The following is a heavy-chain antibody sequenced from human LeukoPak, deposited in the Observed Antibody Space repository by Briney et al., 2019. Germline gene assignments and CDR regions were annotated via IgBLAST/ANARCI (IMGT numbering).Heavy chain of an antibody. CDR3: ARVRYDSSGYYYFDY. Sequence: ASVKVSCKASGYTFTSYGISWVRQAPGQGLEWMGWISAYNGNTNYAQKLQGRVTMTTDTSTSTAYMELRSLRSDDTAVYYCARVRYDSSGYYYFDYWGQGTLVTVSS. V-gene: IGHV1-18*01. J-gene: IGHJ4*02. D-gene: IGHD3-22*01. CDR2: ISAYNGNT. CDR1: GYTFTSYG.